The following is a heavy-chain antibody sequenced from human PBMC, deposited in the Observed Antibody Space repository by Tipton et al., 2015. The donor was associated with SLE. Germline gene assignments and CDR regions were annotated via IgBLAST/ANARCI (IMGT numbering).Heavy chain of an antibody. D-gene: IGHD1-26*01. V-gene: IGHV4-34*01. Sequence: TLSLTCAVYGGSFSGHYWSWIRQPPGKGLEWIGEINHSGSTNYNPSLKSRVTISVDTSKNQFSLKLSSVTAADTAVYYCARVLSGSYSYWGQGTLVTVSS. CDR3: ARVLSGSYSY. J-gene: IGHJ4*02. CDR2: INHSGST. CDR1: GGSFSGHY.